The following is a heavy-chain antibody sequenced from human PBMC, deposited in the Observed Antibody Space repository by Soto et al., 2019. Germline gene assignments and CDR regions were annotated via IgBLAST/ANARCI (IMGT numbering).Heavy chain of an antibody. CDR2: ISGSGGST. D-gene: IGHD6-19*01. CDR3: ATKQWIAVAGDAFDI. J-gene: IGHJ3*02. V-gene: IGHV3-23*01. Sequence: GGSLRLSCAASGFTFGSYAMSWVRQAPGKGLEWVSAISGSGGSTYYADSVKGRFTISRDNSKNTLYLQMNSLRAEDTAVYYCATKQWIAVAGDAFDIWGQGTMVTVSS. CDR1: GFTFGSYA.